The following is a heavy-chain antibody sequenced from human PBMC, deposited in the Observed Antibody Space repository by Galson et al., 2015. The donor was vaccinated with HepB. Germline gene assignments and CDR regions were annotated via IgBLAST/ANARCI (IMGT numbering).Heavy chain of an antibody. Sequence: SVKVSCKASGYTFTQYGITWVRQAPGQGLEWMGWISGYSDNTKYAQNRQSRVTMSTDTSTTTVYMELRSLRFDDTAVYFCARARYDTSAPDHWGQGTLVTVSS. D-gene: IGHD3-9*01. CDR2: ISGYSDNT. J-gene: IGHJ5*02. CDR1: GYTFTQYG. V-gene: IGHV1-18*01. CDR3: ARARYDTSAPDH.